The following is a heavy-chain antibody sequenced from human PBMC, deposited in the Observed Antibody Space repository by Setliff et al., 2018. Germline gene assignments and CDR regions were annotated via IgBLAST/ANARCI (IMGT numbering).Heavy chain of an antibody. V-gene: IGHV4-39*01. J-gene: IGHJ4*02. CDR1: GGSISSSYYY. Sequence: PSETLSLTCAVSGGSISSSYYYWGWIRQPPGKGLEWIGSIYYSGSTYYNPSLKSRVTISVDTSKNQFSLKLSSVTVADTAVYYCARQEDDSSGYYSTDWGQGTPVTVSS. CDR3: ARQEDDSSGYYSTD. CDR2: IYYSGST. D-gene: IGHD3-22*01.